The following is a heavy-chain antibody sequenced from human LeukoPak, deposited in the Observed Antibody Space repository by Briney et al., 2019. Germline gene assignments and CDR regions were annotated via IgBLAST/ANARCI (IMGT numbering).Heavy chain of an antibody. D-gene: IGHD5-24*01. CDR1: GFTVSSNY. CDR2: ISYDGSNK. V-gene: IGHV3-30-3*01. Sequence: PGGSLRLSCAASGFTVSSNYMSWVRQAPGKGLEWVAVISYDGSNKYYADSVKGRFTISRDNSKNTLYLQMNSLRAEDTAVYYCARDGYNLPFDYWGQGTLVTVSS. J-gene: IGHJ4*02. CDR3: ARDGYNLPFDY.